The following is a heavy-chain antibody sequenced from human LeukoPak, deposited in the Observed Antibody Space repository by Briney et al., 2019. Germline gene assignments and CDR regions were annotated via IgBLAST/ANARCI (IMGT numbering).Heavy chain of an antibody. V-gene: IGHV4-39*07. J-gene: IGHJ6*03. D-gene: IGHD2-8*01. CDR1: GGSISSSSYY. Sequence: SETLSLTCIVSGGSISSSSYYWGWIRQPPGKGLEWIGSIHYSGSTYYNPSLKSRVTISVDTSKNQFSLKLSSVTAADTAVYYCAGVPNDYYYYYMDVWGKGTTVIISS. CDR2: IHYSGST. CDR3: AGVPNDYYYYYMDV.